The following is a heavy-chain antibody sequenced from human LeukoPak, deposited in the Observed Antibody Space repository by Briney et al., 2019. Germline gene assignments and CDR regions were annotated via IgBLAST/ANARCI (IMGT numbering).Heavy chain of an antibody. CDR2: ISWNSGSI. J-gene: IGHJ4*02. V-gene: IGHV3-9*01. Sequence: PGRSLRLSCAASGFTFDDYAMHWVRQAPGKGLEWVSGISWNSGSIGYADSVKGRFTISRDNAKNSLYLQMNSLRAEDTAVYYCARDSGYYRGFDYWGQGTLVTVSS. D-gene: IGHD3-22*01. CDR3: ARDSGYYRGFDY. CDR1: GFTFDDYA.